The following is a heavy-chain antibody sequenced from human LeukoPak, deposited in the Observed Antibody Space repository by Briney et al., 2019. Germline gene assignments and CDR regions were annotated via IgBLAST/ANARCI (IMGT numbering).Heavy chain of an antibody. D-gene: IGHD3-10*01. Sequence: GGSLRLSCAASGFTFSSYSMNWVRQAPGKGLEWVSSISSSSSYIYYADSVKGRFTISRDNAKNSLYLQMNSLRAEDTAIYYCADFGSGSYCFDYWGQGTLVTVSS. CDR3: ADFGSGSYCFDY. V-gene: IGHV3-21*04. J-gene: IGHJ4*02. CDR1: GFTFSSYS. CDR2: ISSSSSYI.